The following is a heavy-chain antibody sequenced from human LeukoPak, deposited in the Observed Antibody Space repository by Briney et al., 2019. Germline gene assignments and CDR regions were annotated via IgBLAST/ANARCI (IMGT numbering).Heavy chain of an antibody. CDR2: MSDYNGNT. V-gene: IGHV1-18*01. CDR1: GYTCTSYG. J-gene: IGHJ4*02. CDR3: ARDERRFMIMFGGALDF. D-gene: IGHD3-16*01. Sequence: ASVKVSCNGSGYTCTSYGISWVRQAPGQGLEWMGWMSDYNGNTNYAQKLQGRVTMTTDRSTSTAYMELRSLRSDDTAVYYCARDERRFMIMFGGALDFWGQGTLVTVSS.